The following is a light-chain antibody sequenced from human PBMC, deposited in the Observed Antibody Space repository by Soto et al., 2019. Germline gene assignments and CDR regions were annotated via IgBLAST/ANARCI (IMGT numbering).Light chain of an antibody. CDR2: AAS. CDR1: QGIGNY. CDR3: QKYNSAPRT. V-gene: IGKV1-27*01. Sequence: DIQMTQSPSSLSASLGDRVTITCRASQGIGNYLAWYQLQPGKVPKLLIYAASTLQSGVPSRFSGSGSGTDFTLTISSLQPEDVSTSFCQKYNSAPRTFGQGTKV. J-gene: IGKJ1*01.